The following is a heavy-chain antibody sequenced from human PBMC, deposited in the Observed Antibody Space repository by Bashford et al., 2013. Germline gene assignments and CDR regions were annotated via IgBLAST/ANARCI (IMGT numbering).Heavy chain of an antibody. CDR1: GYSFTSYW. J-gene: IGHJ1*01. CDR2: IDPSDSYT. Sequence: GESLKISCKGSGYSFTSYWISWVRQMPGKGLEWMGRIDPSDSYTNYSPSFQGHVTISADKSISTAYLQWSSLKASDTAMYYCVRYCSSTSCRTPPFQHWGQGTLVTVSS. V-gene: IGHV5-10-1*01. D-gene: IGHD2-2*01. CDR3: VRYCSSTSCRTPPFQH.